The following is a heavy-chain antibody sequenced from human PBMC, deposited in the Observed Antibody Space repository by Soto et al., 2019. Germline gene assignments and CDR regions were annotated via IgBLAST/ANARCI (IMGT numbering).Heavy chain of an antibody. CDR2: IYHSGST. D-gene: IGHD3-9*01. J-gene: IGHJ5*02. CDR3: ARGRSYYDILTGYYDDNWFDP. CDR1: SGSISSSNW. V-gene: IGHV4-4*02. Sequence: QVQLQESGPGLVKPSGTLSLTCAVSSGSISSSNWWSWVRQPPGKGLEWIGEIYHSGSTNYNPSLKSRVTISVDKSKNQFSLKLSSVTAADTAVYYCARGRSYYDILTGYYDDNWFDPWGQGTLVTVSS.